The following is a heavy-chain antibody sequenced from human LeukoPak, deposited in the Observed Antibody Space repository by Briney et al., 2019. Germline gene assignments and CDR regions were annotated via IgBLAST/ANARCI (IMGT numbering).Heavy chain of an antibody. CDR2: IYYSGST. CDR3: ARGRISGYPFDY. V-gene: IGHV4-59*01. D-gene: IGHD3-10*01. Sequence: SETLSLTCTVSGGSISSYYWSWIRQPPGKGLEWIGYIYYSGSTNYNPSLKSRVTISVDTSKNQFSLKLSSVTAADTAVYYCARGRISGYPFDYWGQGTLVTVSS. J-gene: IGHJ4*02. CDR1: GGSISSYY.